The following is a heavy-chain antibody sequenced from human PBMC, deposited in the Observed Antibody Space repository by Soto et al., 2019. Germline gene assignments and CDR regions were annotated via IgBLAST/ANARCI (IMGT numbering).Heavy chain of an antibody. CDR3: ARDLRAGPYLAFDI. D-gene: IGHD2-21*01. CDR2: INPNSGGT. V-gene: IGHV1-2*04. CDR1: GYNFTGYY. Sequence: ASVKGSCKASGYNFTGYYMHWVRQAPGQGLEWMGWINPNSGGTNYAQKFQGWVTMTRDTSISTAYMELSRLRSDNTAVYYCARDLRAGPYLAFDIWGQGTMVTV. J-gene: IGHJ3*02.